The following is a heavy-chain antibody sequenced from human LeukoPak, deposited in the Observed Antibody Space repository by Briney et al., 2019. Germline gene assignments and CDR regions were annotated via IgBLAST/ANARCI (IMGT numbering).Heavy chain of an antibody. CDR3: ASTSLAAAGYYYMDV. J-gene: IGHJ6*03. D-gene: IGHD6-13*01. Sequence: SETLSLTCTVSGGSISSYYWSWIRQPPGKGLEWIGYIYTSGSTKYNPSLKSRVTISVDTSKNQFSLKLSSVTAADTAVYYCASTSLAAAGYYYMDVWGKGTTVTVSS. CDR2: IYTSGST. CDR1: GGSISSYY. V-gene: IGHV4-4*09.